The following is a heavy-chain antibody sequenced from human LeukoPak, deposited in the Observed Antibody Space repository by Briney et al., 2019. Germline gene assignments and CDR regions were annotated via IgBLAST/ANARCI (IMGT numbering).Heavy chain of an antibody. V-gene: IGHV4-34*01. Sequence: SETLSLTCAVYGGSFSGDYWSWIRQPPGKGLEWIGEINHSGSTNYNPSLKSRVTISVDTSKNQFSLKLSSVTAADTAVYYCAREGDGYNGVDYWGQGTLVTVSS. CDR2: INHSGST. D-gene: IGHD5-24*01. CDR3: AREGDGYNGVDY. J-gene: IGHJ4*02. CDR1: GGSFSGDY.